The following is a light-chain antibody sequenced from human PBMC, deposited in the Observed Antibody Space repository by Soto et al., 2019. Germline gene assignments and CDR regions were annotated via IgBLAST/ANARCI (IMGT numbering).Light chain of an antibody. CDR2: AAS. CDR3: QRYNSAPPFT. CDR1: RGINSY. Sequence: IQMTQSPSSLSASVGDRVTITCRASRGINSYLAWYQQKPGKVPKLLIYAASTLQSGVPSRFSGSGSGTDFTLTISSLQPEDVATYYCQRYNSAPPFTFGPGTKVDIK. V-gene: IGKV1-27*01. J-gene: IGKJ3*01.